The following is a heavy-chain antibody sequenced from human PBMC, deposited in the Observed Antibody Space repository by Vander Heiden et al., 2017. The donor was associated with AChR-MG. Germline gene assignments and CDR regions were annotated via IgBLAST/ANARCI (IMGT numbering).Heavy chain of an antibody. D-gene: IGHD1-26*01. Sequence: QMQLVQSGPEVKKPGTSVKVSCKASGFTFTSSAVQWVRQARGQRLEWIGWIVVGSGNTNYAQKVQERVTITRDMSTSTAYMELSSLRSEDTAVYYCAAIGDSGSLPDAFDIWGQGTMVTVSS. V-gene: IGHV1-58*01. CDR1: GFTFTSSA. CDR2: IVVGSGNT. CDR3: AAIGDSGSLPDAFDI. J-gene: IGHJ3*02.